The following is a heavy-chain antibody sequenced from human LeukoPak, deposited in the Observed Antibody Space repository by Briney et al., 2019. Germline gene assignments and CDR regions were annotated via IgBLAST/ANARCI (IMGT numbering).Heavy chain of an antibody. Sequence: ASVKVSCKASGYTFTSYVISWVRQAPGQGLEWVGWISAYNGHTNYAQKFEVRVTMTTDTSTSTAYMELRSLRSDDTAVYYCARDYGSGRDNWFDPWGQGTLVAVSS. V-gene: IGHV1-18*01. CDR2: ISAYNGHT. D-gene: IGHD3-10*01. CDR3: ARDYGSGRDNWFDP. CDR1: GYTFTSYV. J-gene: IGHJ5*02.